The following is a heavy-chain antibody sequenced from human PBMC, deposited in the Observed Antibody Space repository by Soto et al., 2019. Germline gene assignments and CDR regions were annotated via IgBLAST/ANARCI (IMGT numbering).Heavy chain of an antibody. CDR2: ISAYNGNT. CDR1: GYTFTSYG. D-gene: IGHD2-15*01. V-gene: IGHV1-18*01. CDR3: ARILYCSGGSCYPHADY. Sequence: ASVKVSCKASGYTFTSYGISWVRQAPGQGLEWMGWISAYNGNTNYAQKLQGRVTMTTDTSTSTAYMELRSLRSDDTAVYYCARILYCSGGSCYPHADYWGQGTLVTVSS. J-gene: IGHJ4*02.